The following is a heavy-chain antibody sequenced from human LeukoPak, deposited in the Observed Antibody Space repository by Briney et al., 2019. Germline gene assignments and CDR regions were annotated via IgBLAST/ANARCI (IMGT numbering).Heavy chain of an antibody. V-gene: IGHV3-74*01. CDR1: GLTSARYW. Sequence: PGGSLRLSCAPSGLTSARYWMHWVRQAPGKGLGWVSRINSDGSSTSYADSVKGRFTISRDNAKNTLYLQMNSLRAEDTAVYYCATLGRVDVADYWGQGTLVTVSS. CDR2: INSDGSST. D-gene: IGHD7-27*01. CDR3: ATLGRVDVADY. J-gene: IGHJ4*02.